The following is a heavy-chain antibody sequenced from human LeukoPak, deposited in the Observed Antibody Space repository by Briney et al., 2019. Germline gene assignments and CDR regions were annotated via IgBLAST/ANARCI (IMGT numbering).Heavy chain of an antibody. V-gene: IGHV1-69*05. Sequence: SVKVSCKSSGGTFSSYAISWVRQAPGQGLEWMGRIIPIFGTANYAQKFQGRVTITTDESTSTAYMELSSLRSEDTAVYYCARDRHYYGSGSYYLGGYYFDYWGQGTLVTVSS. CDR2: IIPIFGTA. J-gene: IGHJ4*02. D-gene: IGHD3-10*01. CDR1: GGTFSSYA. CDR3: ARDRHYYGSGSYYLGGYYFDY.